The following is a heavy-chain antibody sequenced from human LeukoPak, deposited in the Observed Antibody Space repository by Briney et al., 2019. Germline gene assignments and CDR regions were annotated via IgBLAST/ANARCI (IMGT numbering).Heavy chain of an antibody. Sequence: GGCLRLSCAASGFTFSSYCLHWVRQAPGKGLVWVSRISRDGSSTTYADSVKGRFTISRDNVNNTVYLQMNSLRAEDTAVYYCARSSADSFDYWGQGTLVTVSS. CDR2: ISRDGSST. CDR3: ARSSADSFDY. V-gene: IGHV3-74*01. CDR1: GFTFSSYC. J-gene: IGHJ4*02.